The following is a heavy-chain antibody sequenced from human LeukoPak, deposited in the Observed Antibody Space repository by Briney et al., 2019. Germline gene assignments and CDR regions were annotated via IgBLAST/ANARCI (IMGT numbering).Heavy chain of an antibody. CDR1: GFTFSSYA. CDR3: ARSRNIMITFGGVIAEPLNYDY. D-gene: IGHD3-16*02. CDR2: ISGSGGST. J-gene: IGHJ4*02. V-gene: IGHV3-23*01. Sequence: GGSLRLSCAAAGFTFSSYAMSWVRQAPGKGLEWVSAISGSGGSTYYADSVKGRFTISRDNSKNTLYLQMNSLRAEDTAVYYCARSRNIMITFGGVIAEPLNYDYWGQGTLVTVSS.